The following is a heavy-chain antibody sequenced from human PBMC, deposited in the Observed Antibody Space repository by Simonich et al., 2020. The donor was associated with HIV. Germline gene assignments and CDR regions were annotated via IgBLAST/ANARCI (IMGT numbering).Heavy chain of an antibody. D-gene: IGHD2-15*01. CDR3: ARGIPRIYYYFYYMDV. Sequence: QVQLQQWGAGLLKPSETLSLTCAVYGGSFSGYYWSWIRQPPGKGLEWIVEITHSGSTNYNPSLQSLVTISVDTSKNQFSLKLSSVTAADTAVYSCARGIPRIYYYFYYMDVWGKGTTVIVSS. CDR1: GGSFSGYY. V-gene: IGHV4-34*01. J-gene: IGHJ6*03. CDR2: ITHSGST.